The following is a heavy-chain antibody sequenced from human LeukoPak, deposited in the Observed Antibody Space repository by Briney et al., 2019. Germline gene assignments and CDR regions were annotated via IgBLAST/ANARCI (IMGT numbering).Heavy chain of an antibody. D-gene: IGHD4-23*01. V-gene: IGHV5-51*01. CDR2: IYPGDSDT. CDR3: AIPDHGGNSGD. J-gene: IGHJ4*02. CDR1: GSNFTSYW. Sequence: GESLQISCKGSGSNFTSYWIGWVRQLPGKGLEWMGIIYPGDSDTRYSPSFQGQVTISADKYISTAYLQWSSLKASDTAMYYCAIPDHGGNSGDWGQGTLVTVSS.